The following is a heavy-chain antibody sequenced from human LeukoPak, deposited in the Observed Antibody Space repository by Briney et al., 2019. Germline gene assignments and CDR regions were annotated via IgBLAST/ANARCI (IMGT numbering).Heavy chain of an antibody. CDR1: GFTFSSYG. D-gene: IGHD3-10*01. CDR2: IWYDGSNK. V-gene: IGHV3-33*01. Sequence: GRSLRLSCAASGFTFSSYGMHWVRQAPGKGLEWVAVIWYDGSNKYYADSVKGRFTISRDNSKNTLYLQMNSLRAEDTAVYYCARGGYYLYGMYVWGQGTTVTVSS. J-gene: IGHJ6*02. CDR3: ARGGYYLYGMYV.